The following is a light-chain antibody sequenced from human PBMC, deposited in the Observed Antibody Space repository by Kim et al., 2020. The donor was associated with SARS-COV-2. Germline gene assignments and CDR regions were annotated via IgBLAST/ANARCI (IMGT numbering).Light chain of an antibody. J-gene: IGKJ4*01. CDR2: GAS. CDR3: QQTSSAPLT. Sequence: ASVGDRVTSTSRGSRSIGTFLNWYQQRPGKAPKLLVFGASGLLSGVPSRFSGSGTGTDFTLTSSSLQTDDLATYYCQQTSSAPLTFGGGTKVDIK. V-gene: IGKV1-39*01. CDR1: RSIGTF.